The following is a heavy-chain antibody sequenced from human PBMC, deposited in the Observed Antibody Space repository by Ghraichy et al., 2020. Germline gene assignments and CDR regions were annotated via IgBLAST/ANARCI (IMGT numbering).Heavy chain of an antibody. Sequence: GGSLRLSCSASKFTLSNYGMHWVRQAPGKGLEWVAAITYDGSNKYYADSVKGRFTISRDNSKNTLYLQMNRLRAEDTAVYYCAKGYPYEYCSSTSCSHFDYWGQGTLVTVSS. J-gene: IGHJ4*02. D-gene: IGHD2-2*01. CDR3: AKGYPYEYCSSTSCSHFDY. CDR1: KFTLSNYG. V-gene: IGHV3-30*18. CDR2: ITYDGSNK.